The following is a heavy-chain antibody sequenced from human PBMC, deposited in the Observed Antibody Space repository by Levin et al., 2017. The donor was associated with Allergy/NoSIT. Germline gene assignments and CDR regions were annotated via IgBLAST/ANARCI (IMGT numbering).Heavy chain of an antibody. V-gene: IGHV4-59*01. CDR3: ARVNRRDYYDSSGWFDP. CDR2: IYNSGST. J-gene: IGHJ5*02. CDR1: GGSISSYY. Sequence: PSETLSLTCTVSGGSISSYYWSWIRQPPGKGLEWIGYIYNSGSTNYNPSLKSRVTISVDTSKNQFSLKLSSVTAADTAVYYCARVNRRDYYDSSGWFDPWGQGTLVTVSS. D-gene: IGHD3-22*01.